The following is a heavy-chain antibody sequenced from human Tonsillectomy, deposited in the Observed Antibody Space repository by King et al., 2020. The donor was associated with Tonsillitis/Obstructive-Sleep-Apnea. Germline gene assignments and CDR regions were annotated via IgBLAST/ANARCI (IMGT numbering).Heavy chain of an antibody. CDR1: GFSLSDARMG. V-gene: IGHV2-26*01. D-gene: IGHD6-6*01. Sequence: VTLKESGPVLVKPTETLTLTCTVSGFSLSDARMGVSWIRQPPEKALEWLAHIFSNDEKSYSTSLQSRLTISRDTSRSQVVLTMTNMDPVDTATYYCARAPSSSHYYHYYMDVWGKGTTVTVSS. J-gene: IGHJ6*03. CDR3: ARAPSSSHYYHYYMDV. CDR2: IFSNDEK.